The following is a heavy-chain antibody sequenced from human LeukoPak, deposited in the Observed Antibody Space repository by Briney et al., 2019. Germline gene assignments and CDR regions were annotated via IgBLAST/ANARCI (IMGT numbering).Heavy chain of an antibody. CDR2: IYYSGST. CDR1: GGSIISYY. V-gene: IGHV4-59*01. J-gene: IGHJ4*02. CDR3: ARGGRLLGKFDY. D-gene: IGHD3-22*01. Sequence: SETLSLTCTVSGGSIISYYWSWLRQPPGKGLEWIGYIYYSGSTNYNPSLKSRVTISVDTSTNQFSLKLSSVTAADTAVYFCARGGRLLGKFDYWGQGTLVTVSS.